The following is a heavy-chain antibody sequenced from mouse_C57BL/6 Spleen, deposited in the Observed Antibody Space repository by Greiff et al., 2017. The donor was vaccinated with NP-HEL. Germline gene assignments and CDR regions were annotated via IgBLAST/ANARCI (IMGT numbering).Heavy chain of an antibody. CDR2: ISGGGGNT. D-gene: IGHD1-1*01. Sequence: EVQGVESGGGLVKPGGSLKLSCAASGFTFSSYTMSWVRQTPEKRLEWVATISGGGGNTYYPDSVKGRFTISRDNAKNTLYLQMSSLRSEDTALYYCARLGYGSSPWYFDVWGTGTTVTVSS. V-gene: IGHV5-9*01. CDR3: ARLGYGSSPWYFDV. CDR1: GFTFSSYT. J-gene: IGHJ1*03.